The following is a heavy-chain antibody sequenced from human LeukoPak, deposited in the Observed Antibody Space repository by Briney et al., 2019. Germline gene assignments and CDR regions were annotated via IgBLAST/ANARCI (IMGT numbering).Heavy chain of an antibody. CDR1: GYSFTSYW. CDR3: ARQSYYDFWSGPPVEAFDI. V-gene: IGHV5-51*01. D-gene: IGHD3-3*01. CDR2: IYPGDSDT. J-gene: IGHJ3*02. Sequence: GGSLKISCKGSGYSFTSYWIGWVRQMPGKGLEWMGIIYPGDSDTRYSPSFQSQVTISADKSISTAYLQWSSLKASDTAMYYCARQSYYDFWSGPPVEAFDIWGQGTMVTVSS.